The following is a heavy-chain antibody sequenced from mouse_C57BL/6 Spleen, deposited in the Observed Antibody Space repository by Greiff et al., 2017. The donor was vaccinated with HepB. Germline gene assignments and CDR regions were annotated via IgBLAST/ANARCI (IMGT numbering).Heavy chain of an antibody. CDR1: GYSFTSYY. D-gene: IGHD1-1*01. Sequence: QVQLQHSGPELVKPGASVKISCKASGYSFTSYYIHWVKQRPGQGLEWIGWIYPGSGNTKYNEKFKGKATLTADTSSSTAYMQLSSLTSEDSAVYYCASPVSSYGSSGYAMDYWGQGTSVTVSS. CDR2: IYPGSGNT. J-gene: IGHJ4*01. CDR3: ASPVSSYGSSGYAMDY. V-gene: IGHV1-66*01.